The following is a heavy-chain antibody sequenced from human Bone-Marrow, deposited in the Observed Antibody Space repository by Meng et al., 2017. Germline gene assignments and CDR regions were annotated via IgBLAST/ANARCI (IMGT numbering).Heavy chain of an antibody. J-gene: IGHJ5*02. V-gene: IGHV1-2*06. Sequence: ASVKVSCKASGYTFTGYYMHWVRQAAGQGLEWMGRINPNSGGTNYAQKFQGRVTMTRDTSISTAYMELSRLRSDDTAVYYCARGIVLMVYASNNWFDPWGQGTLVTVSS. CDR1: GYTFTGYY. CDR3: ARGIVLMVYASNNWFDP. D-gene: IGHD2-8*01. CDR2: INPNSGGT.